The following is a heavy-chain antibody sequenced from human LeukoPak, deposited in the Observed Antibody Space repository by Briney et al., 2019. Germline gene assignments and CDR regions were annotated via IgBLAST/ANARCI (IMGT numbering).Heavy chain of an antibody. Sequence: GASVKVSCKASGYTFTGYYMHWVRQAPGQGLEWMGWINPNSGGTNYAQKFQGRVTMARDTSISTAYMELSRLRSDDTAVYYCARGCSSTSCYKTNWFDPWGQGTLVTVSS. CDR1: GYTFTGYY. V-gene: IGHV1-2*02. CDR3: ARGCSSTSCYKTNWFDP. D-gene: IGHD2-2*01. CDR2: INPNSGGT. J-gene: IGHJ5*02.